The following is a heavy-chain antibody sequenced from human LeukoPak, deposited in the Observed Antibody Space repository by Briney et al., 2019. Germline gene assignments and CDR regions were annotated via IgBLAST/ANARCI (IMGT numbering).Heavy chain of an antibody. V-gene: IGHV3-23*01. CDR2: ISGSGGST. J-gene: IGHJ4*02. Sequence: GGSLRLSCAASGFTFSSYSMNWVRQAPGKGLEWVSAISGSGGSTYYVDAVKGRFTISRDNSKNTLYLQMNSLRAEDTAVYYCAKDLSGYYGSGSYGPGIFDYWGQGTLVTVSS. CDR1: GFTFSSYS. D-gene: IGHD3-10*01. CDR3: AKDLSGYYGSGSYGPGIFDY.